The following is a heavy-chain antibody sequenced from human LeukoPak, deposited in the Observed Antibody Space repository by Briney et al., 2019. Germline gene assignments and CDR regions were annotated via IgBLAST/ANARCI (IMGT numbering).Heavy chain of an antibody. CDR1: GYSFTSYW. CDR2: IYPGDSDT. Sequence: GESLKIYCKGSGYSFTSYWIGWVRQMPGKGLEWMGIIYPGDSDTRYSPSFQGQVTISADKSISTAYLHWSSLKDSDTAMYYCARRRYSSGSGVEFDPWGQGTLVTVSS. V-gene: IGHV5-51*01. J-gene: IGHJ5*02. CDR3: ARRRYSSGSGVEFDP. D-gene: IGHD6-25*01.